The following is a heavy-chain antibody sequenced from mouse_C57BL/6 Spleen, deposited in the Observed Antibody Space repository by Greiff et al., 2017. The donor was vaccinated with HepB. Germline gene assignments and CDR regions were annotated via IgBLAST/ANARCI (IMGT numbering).Heavy chain of an antibody. V-gene: IGHV5-15*01. CDR2: ISNLAYSI. CDR1: GFTFSDYG. D-gene: IGHD2-1*01. J-gene: IGHJ1*03. Sequence: EVRLVESGGGLVQPGGSLKLSCAASGFTFSDYGMAWVRQAPRKGPEWVAFISNLAYSIYYADTVTGRFTISRENAKNTLYLEMSSLRSEDTAMYYCARIYYGNYGYFDVWGTGTTVTVSS. CDR3: ARIYYGNYGYFDV.